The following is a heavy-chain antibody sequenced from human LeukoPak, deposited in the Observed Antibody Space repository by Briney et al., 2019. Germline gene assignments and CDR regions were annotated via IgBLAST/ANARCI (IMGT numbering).Heavy chain of an antibody. V-gene: IGHV3-7*01. CDR2: IKQDGSEK. D-gene: IGHD2-15*01. J-gene: IGHJ4*02. CDR3: ARARRYLGYCSGGSCYGYFDY. CDR1: GFTFSSQW. Sequence: PGGSLRLSCTASGFTFSSQWMSWVRQAPGKGLEWVANIKQDGSEKYYVDSVKGRFTISRDNAKNSLYLQMNSLRAEDTAVYYCARARRYLGYCSGGSCYGYFDYWGQGTLVTVSS.